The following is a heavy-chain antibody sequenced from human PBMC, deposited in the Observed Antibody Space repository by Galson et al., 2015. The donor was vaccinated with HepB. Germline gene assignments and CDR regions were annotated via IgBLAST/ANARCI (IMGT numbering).Heavy chain of an antibody. Sequence: SLRLSCAASGLTFNNLWINWFRQAPGQGLEWLANIKKDGTNTNYVDSLRGRFTITRDNAKNSAYLQVTTLRVEDTAVYYCAGGHGWLTDYWAQGTLVTVAA. CDR2: IKKDGTNT. CDR1: GLTFNNLW. J-gene: IGHJ4*02. V-gene: IGHV3-7*03. D-gene: IGHD6-19*01. CDR3: AGGHGWLTDY.